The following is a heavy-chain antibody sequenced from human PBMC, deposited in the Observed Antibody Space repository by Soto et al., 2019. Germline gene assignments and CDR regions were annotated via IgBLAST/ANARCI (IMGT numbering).Heavy chain of an antibody. J-gene: IGHJ3*02. CDR3: ARRGMSTIGFDT. CDR2: FNPSGDAT. CDR1: GYIFSNYY. D-gene: IGHD1-1*01. Sequence: QVQLVQSGAEVKKPGTSVKVSCKASGYIFSNYYMHWVRQAPGQGLEWRGVFNPSGDATHYAQCFQGRVSVPRDTSTSTVYMELSTLTSEDTAVYYCARRGMSTIGFDTWGQGTMVTVSS. V-gene: IGHV1-46*01.